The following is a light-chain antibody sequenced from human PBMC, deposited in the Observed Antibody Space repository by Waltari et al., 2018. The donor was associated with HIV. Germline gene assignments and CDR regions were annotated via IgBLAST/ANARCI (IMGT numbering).Light chain of an antibody. CDR3: QQYFRIPPT. V-gene: IGKV1-39*01. Sequence: DIQMTQFPSSLSASIGDRVTITCRSSQIISKSLNWFQQKPGKAPQLLIYAGTTRQRGVPSRFSGSVSGTDFTLTITRLQAEDVAIYHCQQYFRIPPTFGGGTKVEIK. J-gene: IGKJ4*01. CDR1: QIISKS. CDR2: AGT.